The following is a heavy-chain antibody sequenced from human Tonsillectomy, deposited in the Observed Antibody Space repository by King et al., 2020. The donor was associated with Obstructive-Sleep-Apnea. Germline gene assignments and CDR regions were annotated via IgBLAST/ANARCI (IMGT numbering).Heavy chain of an antibody. D-gene: IGHD3-10*01. V-gene: IGHV4-59*08. CDR2: IYYSGST. Sequence: QLQESGPGLVKPSETLSLTCTVSGGSISSHYWSWIRQPPGKGLEWIGNIYYSGSTNNNPSLKRRVTISVDTSKSQIPLKLSSVTAADTAVYYCARLLWFGELHWFDPWGQGTLVTVSS. CDR1: GGSISSHY. J-gene: IGHJ5*02. CDR3: ARLLWFGELHWFDP.